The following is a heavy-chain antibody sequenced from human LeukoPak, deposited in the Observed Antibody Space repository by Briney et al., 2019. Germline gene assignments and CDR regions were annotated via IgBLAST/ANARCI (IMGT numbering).Heavy chain of an antibody. V-gene: IGHV3-30*18. D-gene: IGHD3-22*01. J-gene: IGHJ4*02. CDR3: AKDHRYDSSGYYYVDPLDY. CDR1: GFTFSSYG. Sequence: GGSLRLSCAASGFTFSSYGMHWVRQAPGKXLEWVAVISYDGSNKYYADSVKGRFTISRDNSKNTLYLQMNSLRAEDTAVYYCAKDHRYDSSGYYYVDPLDYWGQGTLVTVSS. CDR2: ISYDGSNK.